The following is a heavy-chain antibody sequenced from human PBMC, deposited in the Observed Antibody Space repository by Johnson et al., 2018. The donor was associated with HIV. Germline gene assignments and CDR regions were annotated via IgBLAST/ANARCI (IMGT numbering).Heavy chain of an antibody. J-gene: IGHJ3*01. CDR3: AKSIVVVIAGNNDDAFDV. CDR2: ISNDGSNE. CDR1: GFAFSSYG. V-gene: IGHV3-30*18. Sequence: EKLVESGGGVVQPGRSLRLSCAASGFAFSSYGIHWVRQAPGKGLEWVAVISNDGSNEYYADSVKGRFTISRDNPKNTLYLQMNSLRYEDTAVYYCAKSIVVVIAGNNDDAFDVWGQGTVVTVSS. D-gene: IGHD2-21*01.